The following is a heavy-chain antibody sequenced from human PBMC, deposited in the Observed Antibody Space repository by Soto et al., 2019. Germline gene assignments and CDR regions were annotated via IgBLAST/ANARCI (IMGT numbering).Heavy chain of an antibody. J-gene: IGHJ4*02. Sequence: SLRLSCAASGFTFSSYGMHWVRQAPGKGLEWVAVISYDGSNKYYADSVKGRFTISRDNSKNTLYLQMNSLRAEDTAVYYCAKAGTYYYDSNGYSFDYWGQGTLVTVSS. CDR2: ISYDGSNK. CDR3: AKAGTYYYDSNGYSFDY. D-gene: IGHD3-22*01. V-gene: IGHV3-30*18. CDR1: GFTFSSYG.